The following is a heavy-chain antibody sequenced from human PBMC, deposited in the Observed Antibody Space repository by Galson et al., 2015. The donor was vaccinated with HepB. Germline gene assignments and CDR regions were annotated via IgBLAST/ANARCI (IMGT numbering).Heavy chain of an antibody. D-gene: IGHD4-23*01. CDR1: GFSFSSFA. Sequence: SLRLSCAASGFSFSSFAMHWVRQAPGKGLEWVAVVSHDGNNKYYAESVKGRFTISRDSSKNTLYLQMSGLRAEDTAVYYCARLPRAVTFEIWGQGTMVTVSS. CDR3: ARLPRAVTFEI. CDR2: VSHDGNNK. J-gene: IGHJ3*02. V-gene: IGHV3-30-3*01.